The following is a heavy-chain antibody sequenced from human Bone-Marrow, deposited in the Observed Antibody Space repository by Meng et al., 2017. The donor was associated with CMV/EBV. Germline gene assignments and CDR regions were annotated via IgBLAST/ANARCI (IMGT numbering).Heavy chain of an antibody. CDR3: TRDNEGFNGVWYDAYDV. CDR2: IRQDESET. CDR1: SFSLSNYW. V-gene: IGHV3-7*01. Sequence: GGSLRLSCEASSFSLSNYWMTWVRLAPGKALEWVANIRQDESETHYVDSVEGRFTISRDNAKNLLFLQMNNLRVEDTAMYYCTRDNEGFNGVWYDAYDVWGHGTKVTVSS. J-gene: IGHJ3*01. D-gene: IGHD2-15*01.